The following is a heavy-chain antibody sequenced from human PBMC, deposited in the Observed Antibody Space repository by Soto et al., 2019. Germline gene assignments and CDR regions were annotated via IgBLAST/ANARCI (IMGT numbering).Heavy chain of an antibody. CDR3: ARMSGTYYVPDY. V-gene: IGHV4-31*03. CDR1: NGSITSSGYY. D-gene: IGHD1-26*01. Sequence: QVQLQESGPRLVEASQTLSLTCTVSNGSITSSGYYWSWIRQPPGKRLEWIGYIYHSGSTFYSPSLQGRLTMSVDTSKNQSSLTLSSVTAADTAVYHCARMSGTYYVPDYWGQGTLVTVSS. J-gene: IGHJ4*02. CDR2: IYHSGST.